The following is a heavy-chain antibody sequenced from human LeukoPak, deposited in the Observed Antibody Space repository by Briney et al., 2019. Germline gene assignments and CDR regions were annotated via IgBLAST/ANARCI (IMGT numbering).Heavy chain of an antibody. CDR3: AKDAWELSYYFDY. V-gene: IGHV3-53*05. Sequence: GGSLRLSCAASGFIVNNNYMGWVRQAPGKGLEWVSLIYSGGSTYYADSVKGRFTISRDNSKNTLYLQMNSLRAEDTAVYYCAKDAWELSYYFDYWGQGTLVTVSS. CDR2: IYSGGST. J-gene: IGHJ4*02. CDR1: GFIVNNNY. D-gene: IGHD1-26*01.